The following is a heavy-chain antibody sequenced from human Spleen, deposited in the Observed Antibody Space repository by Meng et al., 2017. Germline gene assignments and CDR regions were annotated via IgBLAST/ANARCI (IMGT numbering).Heavy chain of an antibody. Sequence: QVHLVQSGAEVKNPGASVKVSCKPSGYNFPDYWLHWVRRAPGQGLEWMGRIDPKSGDTHYAQRFQGRVTMTGDTSISTAYMELSRLRSDDTAVYYCVRDEDISAAGKLFGDYWGQGTLVTVSS. D-gene: IGHD6-13*01. V-gene: IGHV1-2*06. J-gene: IGHJ4*02. CDR3: VRDEDISAAGKLFGDY. CDR1: GYNFPDYW. CDR2: IDPKSGDT.